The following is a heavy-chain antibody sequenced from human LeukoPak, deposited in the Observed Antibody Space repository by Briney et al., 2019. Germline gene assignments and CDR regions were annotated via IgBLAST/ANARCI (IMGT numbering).Heavy chain of an antibody. J-gene: IGHJ5*02. D-gene: IGHD3-10*01. CDR2: IDPSDSYT. CDR3: ARRVNTMVRGVIFNWFDP. CDR1: GYSFTSYW. V-gene: IGHV5-10-1*01. Sequence: GESLKISCKGPGYSFTSYWISWVRQMPGKGLEWMGRIDPSDSYTNYSPSFQGHVTISADKSISTAYLQWSSLRASDTAMYCCARRVNTMVRGVIFNWFDPWGQGTLVTVSS.